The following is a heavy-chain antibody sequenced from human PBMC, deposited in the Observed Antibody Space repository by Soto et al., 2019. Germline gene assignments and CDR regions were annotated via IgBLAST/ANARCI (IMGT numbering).Heavy chain of an antibody. J-gene: IGHJ4*02. CDR3: ARVSLPGEAHYYDSSGYQDY. D-gene: IGHD3-22*01. CDR2: IYYSGST. Sequence: SETLSLTCTVSGGSISSGGYYWSWIRQHPGKGLEWIGYIYYSGSTYYNPSLKSRVTISVDTSKNQFSLKLSSVTAADTAVYYCARVSLPGEAHYYDSSGYQDYWGQGTLVTVSS. V-gene: IGHV4-31*03. CDR1: GGSISSGGYY.